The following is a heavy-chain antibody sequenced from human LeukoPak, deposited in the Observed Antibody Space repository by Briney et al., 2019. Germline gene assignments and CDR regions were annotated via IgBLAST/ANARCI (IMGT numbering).Heavy chain of an antibody. CDR1: GGAISSSNW. CDR2: IFHGGST. J-gene: IGHJ5*02. Sequence: SETLSLTCTVSGGAISSSNWWSWVRPPPGKGLEWIGEIFHGGSTNYNPSLKSRVTISGDKSRNLISLKVSSVTAADTAVYYCARDSGTTGEVKFDPWGQGTLVTVSS. CDR3: ARDSGTTGEVKFDP. V-gene: IGHV4-4*02. D-gene: IGHD3-10*01.